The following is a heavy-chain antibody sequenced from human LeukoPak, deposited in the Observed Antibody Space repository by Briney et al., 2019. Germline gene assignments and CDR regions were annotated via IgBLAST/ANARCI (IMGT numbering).Heavy chain of an antibody. CDR3: ARAREYSSSSWAFDY. J-gene: IGHJ4*02. Sequence: GRSLRLSCAASGFTFSSYAMHWVRQAPGKGLEYVSAISSNGGSTYYANSVKGRFTISRDNSKNTLYLQMGSLRAEDMAVYYCARAREYSSSSWAFDYWGQGTLVTVSS. CDR2: ISSNGGST. D-gene: IGHD6-6*01. CDR1: GFTFSSYA. V-gene: IGHV3-64*01.